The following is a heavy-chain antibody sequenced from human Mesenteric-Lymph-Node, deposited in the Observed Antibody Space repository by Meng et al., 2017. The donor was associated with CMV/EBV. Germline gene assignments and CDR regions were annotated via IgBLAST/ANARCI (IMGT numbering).Heavy chain of an antibody. V-gene: IGHV1-69*05. D-gene: IGHD3-22*01. CDR3: ARGDDSSGYYSFGIDY. J-gene: IGHJ4*02. Sequence: SVKVSCKASGGTFSPYAINWVRQAPGQGLEWMGGIIPIFGTANYAQKFQGRVTITTDESTSTAYMELSSLRSEDTAVYYCARGDDSSGYYSFGIDYWGQGTLVTVSS. CDR1: GGTFSPYA. CDR2: IIPIFGTA.